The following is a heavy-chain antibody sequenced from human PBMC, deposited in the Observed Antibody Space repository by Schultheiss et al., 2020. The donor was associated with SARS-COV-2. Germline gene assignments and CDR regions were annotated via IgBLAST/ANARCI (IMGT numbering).Heavy chain of an antibody. D-gene: IGHD6-13*01. CDR2: IYPSGAT. J-gene: IGHJ5*02. CDR1: GGSISSSNW. CDR3: ARVWYSSSPFDP. Sequence: SETLSLTCAVSGGSISSSNWWSWVRQPPGKGLEWIGRIYPSGATDYNPSLKSRVTISVDASKNQFSLKLTSVTAADAAVYYCARVWYSSSPFDPWGQGTLVTVSS. V-gene: IGHV4-4*02.